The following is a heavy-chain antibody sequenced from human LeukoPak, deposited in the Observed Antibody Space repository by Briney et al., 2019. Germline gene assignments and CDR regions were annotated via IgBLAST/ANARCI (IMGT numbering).Heavy chain of an antibody. V-gene: IGHV4-34*01. Sequence: PSETLSLTCAVYGGSFSAYYWSWLRQPPGKGLEWIGEINHSGSTNYSPSLKSRVTISIDTSKNQFSLKLSSVTAADTAVYYCANVEMATISPPYFDYWGQGTLVTVSS. CDR2: INHSGST. CDR1: GGSFSAYY. J-gene: IGHJ4*02. D-gene: IGHD5-24*01. CDR3: ANVEMATISPPYFDY.